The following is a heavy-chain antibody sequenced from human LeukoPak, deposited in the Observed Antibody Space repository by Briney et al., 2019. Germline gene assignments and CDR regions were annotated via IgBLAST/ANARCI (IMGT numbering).Heavy chain of an antibody. CDR2: ISYDGSNK. Sequence: GRSLRLSCAASGFTFSSYGMHWVRQAPGKGLEWVAVISYDGSNKYYADSVKGRFTISRDNSKNTLYLQMNSLRAEDTAVYYCAKDGRLTGDSSGYEPKHYYYYYYMDVWGKGTTVTVSS. V-gene: IGHV3-30*18. D-gene: IGHD3-22*01. CDR3: AKDGRLTGDSSGYEPKHYYYYYYMDV. CDR1: GFTFSSYG. J-gene: IGHJ6*03.